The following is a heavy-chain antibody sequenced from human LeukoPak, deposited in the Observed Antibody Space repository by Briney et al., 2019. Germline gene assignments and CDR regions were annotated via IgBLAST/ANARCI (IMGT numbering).Heavy chain of an antibody. J-gene: IGHJ4*02. V-gene: IGHV4-4*07. D-gene: IGHD3-10*01. CDR2: IYASGST. CDR1: GGSISNYY. CDR3: ARTSARGAQFDY. Sequence: SETLSLTCTVSGGSISNYYWSWIRQPAGMGLEWIGRIYASGSTNYNPSLKSRVTMSIDTSNNQFSLNLSSVTAADTAVYYCARTSARGAQFDYWGQGTLVTVSS.